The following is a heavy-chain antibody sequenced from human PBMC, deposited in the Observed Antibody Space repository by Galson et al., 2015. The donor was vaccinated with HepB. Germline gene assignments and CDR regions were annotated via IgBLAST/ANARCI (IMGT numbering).Heavy chain of an antibody. CDR3: ARSSTNYYDSSGSGYFDL. Sequence: PALVKPTPTLTLTCTFSGFSLSTSGMCVSWIRQPPGKALEWLARIDWDDDKYYSISLKTRLTISKDTSKNQVVLTMTNMDPVDTATYYCARSSTNYYDSSGSGYFDLWGRGTLVTVSS. J-gene: IGHJ2*01. CDR2: IDWDDDK. D-gene: IGHD3-22*01. CDR1: GFSLSTSGMC. V-gene: IGHV2-70*11.